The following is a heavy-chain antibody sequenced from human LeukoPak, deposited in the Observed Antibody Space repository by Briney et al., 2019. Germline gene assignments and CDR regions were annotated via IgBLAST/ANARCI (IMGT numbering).Heavy chain of an antibody. Sequence: PSETLSLTCAVYGGSFSGYYWSWIRQPPGKGLEWIGEINHSGSTNYNPSLKSRVTISVDTSKNQFSLKLSSVTAADTAVYYCARREGATTRAEYFQHWGQGTLVTVSS. D-gene: IGHD1-26*01. CDR3: ARREGATTRAEYFQH. CDR1: GGSFSGYY. V-gene: IGHV4-34*01. J-gene: IGHJ1*01. CDR2: INHSGST.